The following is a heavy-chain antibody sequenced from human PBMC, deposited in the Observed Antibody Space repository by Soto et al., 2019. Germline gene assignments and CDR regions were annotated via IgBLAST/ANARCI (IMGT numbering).Heavy chain of an antibody. CDR3: ARDVRHDFWSGYTSNGMDV. V-gene: IGHV1-69*13. D-gene: IGHD3-3*01. CDR2: IIPIFGTA. Sequence: SVKVSCKASGGTFSSYAISWVRQAPGQELEWMGGIIPIFGTANYAQKFQGRVTITADESTSTAYMELSSLRSEDTAVYYCARDVRHDFWSGYTSNGMDVWGQGTTVTVSS. J-gene: IGHJ6*02. CDR1: GGTFSSYA.